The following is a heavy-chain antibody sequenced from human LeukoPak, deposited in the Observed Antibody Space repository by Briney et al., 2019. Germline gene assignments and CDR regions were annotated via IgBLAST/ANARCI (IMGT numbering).Heavy chain of an antibody. D-gene: IGHD1-26*01. CDR3: AREWELLDDAFDI. J-gene: IGHJ3*02. CDR1: GFTFSSYS. Sequence: GGSLRLSCAASGFTFSSYSMNWVRQAPGKGLEWVSSISSGSSYIYYADSVKGRFTISRDNAKNSLYLQMNSLRAEDTAVYYCAREWELLDDAFDIWGQGTMVTVPS. CDR2: ISSGSSYI. V-gene: IGHV3-21*01.